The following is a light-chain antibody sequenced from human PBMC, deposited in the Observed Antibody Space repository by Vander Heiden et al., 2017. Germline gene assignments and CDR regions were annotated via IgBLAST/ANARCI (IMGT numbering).Light chain of an antibody. Sequence: DIQMLQSPSSLPAPAGDRATITCRASQNILIYLAWYQQKPGRAPQVLISDASTLQSGVPSRFSGSGYGTEFNLTISSLQAGDFATYYCQQYYANSGTFGQGTKVDIK. CDR2: DAS. J-gene: IGKJ1*01. CDR1: QNILIY. CDR3: QQYYANSGT. V-gene: IGKV1-5*01.